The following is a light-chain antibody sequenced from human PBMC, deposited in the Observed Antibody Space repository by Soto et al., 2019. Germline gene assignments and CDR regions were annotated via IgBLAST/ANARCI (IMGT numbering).Light chain of an antibody. CDR1: QSVSTN. Sequence: EIVMTQSPATLSVSPGERATLSCRASQSVSTNLAWYHQKPGQAPRLLIYGASTRATGIPARFSGSGSGTDFTLTISRLEPDDFAVYYCQQYSSSWTFGQGTKVDIK. CDR2: GAS. V-gene: IGKV3-15*01. CDR3: QQYSSSWT. J-gene: IGKJ1*01.